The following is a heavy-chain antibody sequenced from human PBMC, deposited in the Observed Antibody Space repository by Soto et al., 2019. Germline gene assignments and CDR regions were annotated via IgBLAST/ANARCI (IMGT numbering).Heavy chain of an antibody. V-gene: IGHV3-23*01. Sequence: PGGPRLHSCSAAELNIGTCAMSWGRQAPGEGLGWVSGIGGSGDSTHHADAGRGRFTIPRNNSKNTVYFQMNSLRAEDTAVYYGAKGTVYGDYAGFAYCGRGPLGTGSS. CDR3: AKGTVYGDYAGFAY. CDR1: ELNIGTCA. J-gene: IGHJ4*02. CDR2: IGGSGDST. D-gene: IGHD4-17*01.